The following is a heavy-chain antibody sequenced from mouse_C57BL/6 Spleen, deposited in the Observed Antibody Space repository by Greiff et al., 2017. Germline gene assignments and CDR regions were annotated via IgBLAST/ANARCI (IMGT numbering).Heavy chain of an antibody. Sequence: QVQLQQPGAELVMPGASVKLSCKASGYTFTSYWMHWVKQRPGQGLEWIGEIDPSDSYTNYNQKFKGKSTLTVDKSSSTAYMQLSSLTSDDSAVYYCARNYYGSSYFDYWGQGTTLTVSS. CDR1: GYTFTSYW. CDR3: ARNYYGSSYFDY. D-gene: IGHD1-1*01. CDR2: IDPSDSYT. V-gene: IGHV1-69*01. J-gene: IGHJ2*01.